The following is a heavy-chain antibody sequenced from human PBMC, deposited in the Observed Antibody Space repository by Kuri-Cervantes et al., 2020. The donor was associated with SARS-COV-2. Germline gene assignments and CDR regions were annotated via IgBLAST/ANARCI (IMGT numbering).Heavy chain of an antibody. V-gene: IGHV3-11*06. CDR1: GFICSGSY. CDR3: ARHYGSGSYSFMHV. Sequence: LSLTCAASGFICSGSYLSWVRQAPGKGLEWVSYISSSSSYSYYADSVKGRFTISRDNAKNSLYLQMNSLRAEDTAVYYCARHYGSGSYSFMHVWGKGTPVTVSS. CDR2: ISSSSSYS. J-gene: IGHJ6*03. D-gene: IGHD3-10*01.